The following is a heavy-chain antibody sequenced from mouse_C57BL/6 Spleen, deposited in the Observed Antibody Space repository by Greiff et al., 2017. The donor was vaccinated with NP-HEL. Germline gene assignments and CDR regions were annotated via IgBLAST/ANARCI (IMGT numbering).Heavy chain of an antibody. CDR1: GYAFSSSW. Sequence: QVQLKQSGPELVKPGASVKISCKASGYAFSSSWMNWVKQRPGKGLEWIGRIYPGDGDTNYNGKFKGKATLTADKSSSTAYMQLSSLTSEDSAVYFCARPHSEGYFDVWGTGTTVTVSS. J-gene: IGHJ1*03. V-gene: IGHV1-82*01. D-gene: IGHD6-1*01. CDR3: ARPHSEGYFDV. CDR2: IYPGDGDT.